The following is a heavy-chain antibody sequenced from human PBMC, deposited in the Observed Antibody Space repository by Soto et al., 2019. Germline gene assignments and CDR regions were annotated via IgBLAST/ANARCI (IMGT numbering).Heavy chain of an antibody. V-gene: IGHV3-7*01. J-gene: IGHJ6*03. CDR1: GFTFSSYW. Sequence: GGSLRLSCAASGFTFSSYWMSWVRQAPGKGLEWVANIKQDGSEKYYVDSVKGRFTISRDNAKNSLYLQMKSLRAEDTAVYYCARVQSYCGGDCTISDGYYYYYMDVWGKGTTVTVSS. D-gene: IGHD2-21*01. CDR2: IKQDGSEK. CDR3: ARVQSYCGGDCTISDGYYYYYMDV.